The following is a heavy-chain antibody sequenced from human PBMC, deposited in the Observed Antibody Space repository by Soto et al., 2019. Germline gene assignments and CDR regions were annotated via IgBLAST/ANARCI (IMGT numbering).Heavy chain of an antibody. CDR2: INYKSHI. CDR1: GFTFSSYS. V-gene: IGHV3-21*01. D-gene: IGHD3-10*01. Sequence: EVQLVESGGGLVKPGGSLRLSCAASGFTFSSYSMNWVRQAPGKGLEWVSSINYKSHIDYADSVKVRFTISRDNAKNSLYLQMNSLRAEDTAVYFCARDLIYAGYYYYMDVWGIGTTVTVSS. CDR3: ARDLIYAGYYYYMDV. J-gene: IGHJ6*03.